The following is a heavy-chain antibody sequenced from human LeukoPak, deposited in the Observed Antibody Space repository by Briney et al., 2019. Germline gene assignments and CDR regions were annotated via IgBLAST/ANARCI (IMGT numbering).Heavy chain of an antibody. D-gene: IGHD2-2*01. Sequence: ASVKVSCKASGYTFTGYYMHWVRQAPGQGLEWMGWINPNSGGTNYAQKFQGRVTMTRDTSISTAYMELSRLRSDDTAVYYCARVPGGYCSSTSCYFGYYFDYWGQRTLVTVSS. CDR3: ARVPGGYCSSTSCYFGYYFDY. CDR2: INPNSGGT. CDR1: GYTFTGYY. V-gene: IGHV1-2*02. J-gene: IGHJ4*02.